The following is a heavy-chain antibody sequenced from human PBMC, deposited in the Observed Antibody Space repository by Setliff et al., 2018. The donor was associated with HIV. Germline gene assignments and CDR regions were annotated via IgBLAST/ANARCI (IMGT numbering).Heavy chain of an antibody. CDR2: ISHSGSDI. J-gene: IGHJ4*02. V-gene: IGHV3-21*04. CDR1: GFTFSSYS. Sequence: GGSLRLSCVVSGFTFSSYSMNWVRQAPGKGLEWISSISHSGSDIYYADSVKGRFTISRDNSKDTLYLQMNSLRAEDTAVYFCARSPYNWNYDTHFDYWGQGTLVTVSS. D-gene: IGHD1-7*01. CDR3: ARSPYNWNYDTHFDY.